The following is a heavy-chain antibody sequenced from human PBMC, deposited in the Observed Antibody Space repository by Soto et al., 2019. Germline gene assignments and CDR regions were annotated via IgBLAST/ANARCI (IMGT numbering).Heavy chain of an antibody. CDR2: IYYSGST. V-gene: IGHV4-59*08. D-gene: IGHD3-10*01. Sequence: SETLSLTCTVSGVSISSYYWSWIRQPPGKGLEWIGYIYYSGSTNYNPSLKSRVTISVDTSKNQFSLKLSSVTAADTAVYYCARLDDYGSGSYYYYYYMDVWGKGTTVTV. J-gene: IGHJ6*03. CDR3: ARLDDYGSGSYYYYYYMDV. CDR1: GVSISSYY.